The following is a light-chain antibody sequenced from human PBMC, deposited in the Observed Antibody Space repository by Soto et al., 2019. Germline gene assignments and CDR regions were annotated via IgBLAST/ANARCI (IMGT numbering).Light chain of an antibody. Sequence: DIQMTQSPSTLSASIGGRVTITCRASRGISRSLAWYQHRPGKAPKLLIYDASTLESGIPSRFSGSGSVTEFTLTISSLQPDDVAVYFCQQYKDYWTFGPGTMVDI. J-gene: IGKJ1*01. CDR1: RGISRS. V-gene: IGKV1-5*01. CDR3: QQYKDYWT. CDR2: DAS.